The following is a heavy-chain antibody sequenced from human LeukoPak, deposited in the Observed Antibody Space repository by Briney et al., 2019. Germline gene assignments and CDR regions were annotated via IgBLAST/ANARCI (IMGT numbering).Heavy chain of an antibody. CDR3: ARDRGTFDY. CDR2: IYYSGST. J-gene: IGHJ4*02. CDR1: GGSITVYY. D-gene: IGHD3-10*01. V-gene: IGHV4-59*01. Sequence: SETLSLTCSVSGGSITVYYWSWIRQPPGKGLEWIGYIYYSGSTNYNPSPKSRVTISVDTSKNQFSLKLSSVTAADTAVYYCARDRGTFDYWGQGTLVTVSS.